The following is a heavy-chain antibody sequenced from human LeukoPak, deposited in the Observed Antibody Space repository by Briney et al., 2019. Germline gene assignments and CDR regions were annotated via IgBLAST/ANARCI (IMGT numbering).Heavy chain of an antibody. V-gene: IGHV3-21*01. CDR3: ARAAGGSYSANDC. Sequence: GGSLRLSCAASGFTFSSYSMNWVRQAPGKGLEWVSSISSSSSYIYYADSVKGRFTISRDNAKNSLYLQMNSLRAEDTAVYYCARAAGGSYSANDCWGQGTLVTVSS. CDR2: ISSSSSYI. D-gene: IGHD1-26*01. J-gene: IGHJ4*02. CDR1: GFTFSSYS.